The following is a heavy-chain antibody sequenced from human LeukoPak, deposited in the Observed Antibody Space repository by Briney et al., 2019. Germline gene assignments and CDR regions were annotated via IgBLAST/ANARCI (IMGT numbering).Heavy chain of an antibody. CDR1: GYTFTSYG. J-gene: IGHJ6*03. CDR3: ALCSEEWHSRDYYYYMDV. V-gene: IGHV1-18*01. D-gene: IGHD3-10*02. CDR2: ISAYNGNT. Sequence: ASVKVSCKASGYTFTSYGISWVRQAPAQGREGMGWISAYNGNTNHAQKLHGRVIMTTETSTNTADIELSGLRSDDSAGYVCALCSEEWHSRDYYYYMDVWGKGTTVTVSS.